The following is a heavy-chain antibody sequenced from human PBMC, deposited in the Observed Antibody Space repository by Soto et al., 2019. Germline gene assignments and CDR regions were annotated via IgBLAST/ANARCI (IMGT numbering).Heavy chain of an antibody. J-gene: IGHJ4*02. CDR2: INQSGST. V-gene: IGHV4-34*01. CDR3: ARGYSYDSGSSFPY. D-gene: IGHD3-10*01. Sequence: QVQLQQWGAGLLKSSETLSLTCAVYSESFSKYYWNWIRQSPGKGLEWIGEINQSGSTNYNPSLKSRVTISIATSKKQFSLKLNSVTAADTAMYYCARGYSYDSGSSFPYWGQGTLVTVSS. CDR1: SESFSKYY.